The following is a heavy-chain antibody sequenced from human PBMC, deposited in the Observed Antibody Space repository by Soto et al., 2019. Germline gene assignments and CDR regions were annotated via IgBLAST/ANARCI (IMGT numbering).Heavy chain of an antibody. Sequence: QVQLVQSGAEVKKPGSSVNVSCKASGGTFSSYTISWVRQAPGQGLEWMGRIIPILGIANYAQKFQGRVTITADKSTSTAYMELSSLRSEDTAVYYCARDRCSSTSCYAKAGGYYGMDVWGQGTTVTVSS. CDR3: ARDRCSSTSCYAKAGGYYGMDV. CDR2: IIPILGIA. V-gene: IGHV1-69*08. D-gene: IGHD2-2*01. J-gene: IGHJ6*02. CDR1: GGTFSSYT.